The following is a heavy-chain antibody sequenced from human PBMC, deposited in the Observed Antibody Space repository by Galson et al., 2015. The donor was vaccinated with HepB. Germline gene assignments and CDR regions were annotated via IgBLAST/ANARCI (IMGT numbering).Heavy chain of an antibody. D-gene: IGHD4-23*01. CDR1: GFTLSSYG. V-gene: IGHV3-30*18. Sequence: SLRLCYAASGFTLSSYGMHWVRLVPGKGLVWVAVISYDGSNKYYADSVKGRFTISRDNSKDTLYLQMNSLGDDDTAVYYCAKLYGDDGGFDYWGQGTLVTVSS. J-gene: IGHJ4*02. CDR2: ISYDGSNK. CDR3: AKLYGDDGGFDY.